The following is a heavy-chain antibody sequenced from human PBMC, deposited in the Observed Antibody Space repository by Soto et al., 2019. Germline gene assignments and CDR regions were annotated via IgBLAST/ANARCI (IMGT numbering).Heavy chain of an antibody. CDR2: TYHSGTT. D-gene: IGHD6-13*01. CDR3: AREVNSSPARGPNWFDP. Sequence: SETLSLTCAVSGDSLNNSHWWSWVRQTPGKGLEWIGETYHSGTTNYNPSLKTRVTISIDKSKNQFSLKMNSVTAADTAVYYCAREVNSSPARGPNWFDPWGQGTLVNVSS. J-gene: IGHJ5*02. V-gene: IGHV4-4*02. CDR1: GDSLNNSHW.